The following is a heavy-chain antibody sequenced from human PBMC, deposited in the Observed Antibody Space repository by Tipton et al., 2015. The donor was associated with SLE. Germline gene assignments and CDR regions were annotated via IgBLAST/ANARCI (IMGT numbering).Heavy chain of an antibody. CDR2: IYQSGGT. V-gene: IGHV4-39*07. J-gene: IGHJ3*02. CDR1: GGSISSGDYY. Sequence: TLSLTCTVSGGSISSGDYYWGWIRQPPGKGLEWIGSIYQSGGTYNNPSLKSRVTISVDTSKNQFSLKLSSVTAADTAVYYCARDPIWFGELSAFDIWGQGTMVTVSS. D-gene: IGHD3-10*01. CDR3: ARDPIWFGELSAFDI.